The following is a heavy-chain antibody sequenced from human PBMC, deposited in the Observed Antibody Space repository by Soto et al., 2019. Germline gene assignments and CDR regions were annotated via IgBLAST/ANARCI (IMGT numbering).Heavy chain of an antibody. J-gene: IGHJ4*02. V-gene: IGHV3-9*01. D-gene: IGHD6-19*01. CDR2: ISWNSGSI. Sequence: EVQLVESGGGLVQPGRSLRLSCAASGFTFDDYAMHWVRQAPGKGLEWVSGISWNSGSIGYADSVKGRFTISRDNAKNSLYLQMNSLRAEDTALYYCAKDSSGWFYYFDYWGKGTLVTVSS. CDR3: AKDSSGWFYYFDY. CDR1: GFTFDDYA.